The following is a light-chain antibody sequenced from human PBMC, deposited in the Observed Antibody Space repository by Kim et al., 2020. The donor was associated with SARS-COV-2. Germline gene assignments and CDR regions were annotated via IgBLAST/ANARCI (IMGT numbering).Light chain of an antibody. J-gene: IGLJ3*02. CDR3: GTWNSSLSEWV. CDR1: NSKIENNY. Sequence: QSVLTQPPSVSAAPGQKVTISCSGTNSKIENNYVSWYQHFPGTAPKLLIYDNNKRPSGIPGRFSGSKSGTSATLGITELQTGDEADYYCGTWNSSLSEWVFGGGTQLTVL. CDR2: DNN. V-gene: IGLV1-51*01.